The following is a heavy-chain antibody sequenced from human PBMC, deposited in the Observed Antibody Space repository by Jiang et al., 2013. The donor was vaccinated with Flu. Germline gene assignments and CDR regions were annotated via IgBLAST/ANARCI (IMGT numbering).Heavy chain of an antibody. V-gene: IGHV1-46*01. CDR3: ARVMTTVTMYGMDV. CDR1: GYTFTSYY. Sequence: CGAEVKKPGASVKVSCKASGYTFTSYYMHWVRQAPGQGLEWMGIINPSGGSTSYAQKFQGRVTMTRDTSTSTVYMELSSLRSEDMAVYYCARVMTTVTMYGMDVWGQGTTGHRLL. D-gene: IGHD4-17*01. J-gene: IGHJ6*02. CDR2: INPSGGST.